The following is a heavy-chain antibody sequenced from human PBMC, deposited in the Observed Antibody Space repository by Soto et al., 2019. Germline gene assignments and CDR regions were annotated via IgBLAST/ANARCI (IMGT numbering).Heavy chain of an antibody. Sequence: GASLKVSCKSSGYPFTSYDINWVRQATGQGLEWMGWMNPNSGNTGYAQKFQGRVTMTRNTSISTAYMELSSLRSEDTAVYYCARGQLSDYYGSGRLERPDWGQGTLVTVSS. CDR2: MNPNSGNT. V-gene: IGHV1-8*01. D-gene: IGHD3-10*01. J-gene: IGHJ4*02. CDR3: ARGQLSDYYGSGRLERPD. CDR1: GYPFTSYD.